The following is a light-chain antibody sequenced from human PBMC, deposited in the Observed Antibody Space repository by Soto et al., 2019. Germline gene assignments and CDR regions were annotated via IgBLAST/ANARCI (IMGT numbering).Light chain of an antibody. J-gene: IGKJ5*01. CDR1: QSVSSR. CDR2: GAS. V-gene: IGKV3-20*01. CDR3: QHYAGGSRIT. Sequence: EIVRTQSPGTLSLSPGERATLSCRASQSVSSRLAWYQQKPGQAPRLLXSGASSRATGIPDRFSGSGFGTDFTLTISRLEPEDFALYYCQHYAGGSRITFGQGTRLEIK.